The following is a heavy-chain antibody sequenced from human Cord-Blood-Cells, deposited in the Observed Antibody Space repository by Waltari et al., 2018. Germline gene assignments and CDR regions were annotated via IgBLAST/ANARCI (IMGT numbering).Heavy chain of an antibody. V-gene: IGHV4-34*01. J-gene: IGHJ4*02. D-gene: IGHD6-13*01. CDR1: GGSFSGYY. Sequence: QVQLQQWGAGLLKPSETLSLTCAVYGGSFSGYYWSWSRQPPGKGLEWIGEINHSGSTNYNPSLKSRVTISVDTSKNQFSLKLSSVTAADTAVYYCAGQRVIAAAGYDYWGQGTLVTVSS. CDR2: INHSGST. CDR3: AGQRVIAAAGYDY.